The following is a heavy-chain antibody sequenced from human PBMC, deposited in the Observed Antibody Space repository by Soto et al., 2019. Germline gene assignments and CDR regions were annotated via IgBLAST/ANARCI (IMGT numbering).Heavy chain of an antibody. CDR3: ATYNGSGTYYTPPHFSY. CDR2: INAGDGHT. V-gene: IGHV1-3*01. J-gene: IGHJ4*02. Sequence: QVQLVQSGAEVKNPGASVKVSCKTSGYVFTKCAIHWVRQAPGQRPEWLGWINAGDGHTKYSQKFQGRLTITRDTSASTAYMELNSLRSEDTGFYYCATYNGSGTYYTPPHFSYWGQGTLVSVSS. CDR1: GYVFTKCA. D-gene: IGHD3-10*01.